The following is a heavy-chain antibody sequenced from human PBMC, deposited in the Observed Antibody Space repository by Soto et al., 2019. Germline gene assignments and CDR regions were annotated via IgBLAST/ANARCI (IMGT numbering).Heavy chain of an antibody. J-gene: IGHJ6*03. CDR2: TNPKSGNT. D-gene: IGHD2-15*01. V-gene: IGHV1-8*01. Sequence: QVQLVQSGAEVKKPGASVTVSCKASGHTFTSYDINWVRQATGQGLEWMGGTNPKSGNTGYAQKFQGRGTMSRNHSISTAYIELSSLTSEDPSVYKSARGEGYPPYYYMDVWGNGTTVTVSS. CDR3: ARGEGYPPYYYMDV. CDR1: GHTFTSYD.